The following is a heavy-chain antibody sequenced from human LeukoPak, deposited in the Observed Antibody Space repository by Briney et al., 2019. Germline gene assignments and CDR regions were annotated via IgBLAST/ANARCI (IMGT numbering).Heavy chain of an antibody. J-gene: IGHJ4*02. CDR1: GYTFTSYY. V-gene: IGHV1-46*01. Sequence: GASVKVSCKASGYTFTSYYMHWVRQAPGQGLEWMGIINPSGGSTSYAQKFQGRVTMTRNTSISTAYMELSSLRSEDTAVYYCARYTGDFDYWGQGTLVTVSS. CDR2: INPSGGST. D-gene: IGHD5-18*01. CDR3: ARYTGDFDY.